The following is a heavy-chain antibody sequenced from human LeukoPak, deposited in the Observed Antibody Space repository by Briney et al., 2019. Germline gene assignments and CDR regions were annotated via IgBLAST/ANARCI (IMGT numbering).Heavy chain of an antibody. CDR2: IYYSGST. J-gene: IGHJ4*02. D-gene: IGHD4-17*01. CDR3: ARMTTVTTGFDY. CDR1: GGSISSGGYY. V-gene: IGHV4-31*03. Sequence: SETLSLTCTVSGGSISSGGYYWSWIRQHPGKGLEWIGYIYYSGSTYYNPSLKSRVTISVDTSKNQFSLKLSSVTAADTAVYYCARMTTVTTGFDYWGQGTLVTVSS.